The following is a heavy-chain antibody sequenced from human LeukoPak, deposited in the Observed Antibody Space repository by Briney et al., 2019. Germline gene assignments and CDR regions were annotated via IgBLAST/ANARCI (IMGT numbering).Heavy chain of an antibody. CDR2: IIPIFGIA. CDR1: GGTFSSYA. V-gene: IGHV1-69*04. D-gene: IGHD6-13*01. J-gene: IGHJ5*02. Sequence: ASVKVSCKASGGTFSSYAINWVRQAPGQGLEWMGRIIPIFGIANYAQMFQGRVTITADKSTSTAYMELSSLRSEDTAVYYCARYEAAAGNWFDPWGQGTLVTVSS. CDR3: ARYEAAAGNWFDP.